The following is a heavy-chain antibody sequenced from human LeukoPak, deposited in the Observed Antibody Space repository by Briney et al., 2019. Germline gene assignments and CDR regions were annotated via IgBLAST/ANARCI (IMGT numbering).Heavy chain of an antibody. D-gene: IGHD2-15*01. CDR2: ISGSGGST. CDR1: GFTFSSYS. CDR3: AKGGLGLVVPTDY. J-gene: IGHJ4*02. Sequence: GGSLRLSYAASGFTFSSYSMNWVRQAPGKGLEWVSAISGSGGSTYYADSVKGRFTISRDNSKNTLYLQMNSLRAEDTAVYYCAKGGLGLVVPTDYWGQGTLVTVSS. V-gene: IGHV3-23*01.